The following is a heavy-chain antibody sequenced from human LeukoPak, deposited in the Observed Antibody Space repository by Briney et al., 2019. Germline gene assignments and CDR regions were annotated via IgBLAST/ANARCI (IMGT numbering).Heavy chain of an antibody. J-gene: IGHJ6*03. V-gene: IGHV1-8*01. D-gene: IGHD2-15*01. CDR1: GYTFTSYD. Sequence: ASVKVSCKASGYTFTSYDINWVRQATGQGLEWMGWMNPNSGNTGYAQKFQGRVTMTRNTSISTAYMELSSLRSEDTAVYYCARGRLYCSGGSCYYMEVWDKGTTVTVSS. CDR3: ARGRLYCSGGSCYYMEV. CDR2: MNPNSGNT.